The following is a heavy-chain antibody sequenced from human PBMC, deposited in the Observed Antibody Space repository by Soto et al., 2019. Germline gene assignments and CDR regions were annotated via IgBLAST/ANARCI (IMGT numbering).Heavy chain of an antibody. V-gene: IGHV3-11*01. CDR3: AKGYKFASN. Sequence: QVQLVESGGGLVKPGGSLRVSCAASGFIFSDFYMSWIRQAPGKGLEWISYISSSGTTIYYADSVKSRFTISRDNAENSLYLQMDSLRADDTAVYYCAKGYKFASNWGLGTLVTVSS. CDR1: GFIFSDFY. D-gene: IGHD5-18*01. J-gene: IGHJ4*02. CDR2: ISSSGTTI.